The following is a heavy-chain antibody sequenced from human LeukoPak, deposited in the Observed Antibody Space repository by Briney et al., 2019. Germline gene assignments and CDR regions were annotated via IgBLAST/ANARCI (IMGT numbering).Heavy chain of an antibody. CDR1: GFTFSSYA. J-gene: IGHJ1*01. CDR3: ARDPGRYFDWLFPTDEYFQH. D-gene: IGHD3-9*01. V-gene: IGHV3-23*01. Sequence: PGGSLRLSCAASGFTFSSYAMSWVRQAPGKGLEWVSAISGSGGSTYYADSVKGRFTISRDNFNNTLYLQMNSLGAEDTAVYYCARDPGRYFDWLFPTDEYFQHWGQGTLVTVSS. CDR2: ISGSGGST.